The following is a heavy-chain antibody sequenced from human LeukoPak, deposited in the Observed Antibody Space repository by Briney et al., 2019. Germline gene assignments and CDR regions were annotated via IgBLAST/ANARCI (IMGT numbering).Heavy chain of an antibody. J-gene: IGHJ4*02. CDR3: ARVGSITGTKGFFGY. CDR1: GYTFTSYD. V-gene: IGHV1-8*01. CDR2: MNPNSGNT. Sequence: ASVKVSCKASGYTFTSYDINWVRQATGQGLEWMGWMNPNSGNTGYAQKFQGGVTMTRNTSISTAYMELSSLRSEDTAVYYCARVGSITGTKGFFGYWGQGTLVTASS. D-gene: IGHD1-20*01.